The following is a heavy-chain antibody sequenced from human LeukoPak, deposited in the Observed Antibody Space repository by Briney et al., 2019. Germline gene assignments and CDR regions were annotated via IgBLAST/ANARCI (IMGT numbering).Heavy chain of an antibody. V-gene: IGHV4-59*01. Sequence: SETLSLTCTVAGGSISSYYWSWIRQPPGKGLEWIGYIYYSGSTNYNPSLKSRVTISVDTSKNQFSLKLSSVTAADTAVYYCSRERREYINSNYYYYYMDVWGKGTTVTVSS. CDR2: IYYSGST. CDR3: SRERREYINSNYYYYYMDV. J-gene: IGHJ6*03. CDR1: GGSISSYY. D-gene: IGHD1-1*01.